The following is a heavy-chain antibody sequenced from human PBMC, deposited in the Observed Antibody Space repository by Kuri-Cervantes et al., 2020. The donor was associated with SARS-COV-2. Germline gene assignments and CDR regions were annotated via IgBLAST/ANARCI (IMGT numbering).Heavy chain of an antibody. V-gene: IGHV4-39*01. D-gene: IGHD6-6*01. Sequence: GSLRLSCTVSGGSISSSSYYWGWIRQPPGKGLEWIGSIYYSGSTYYNPSLKSRVTISVDTSKNQFSLKLSSASAADTGVYYCARHGRGSNSSSNFDYWGQGTLVTVSS. J-gene: IGHJ4*02. CDR3: ARHGRGSNSSSNFDY. CDR2: IYYSGST. CDR1: GGSISSSSYY.